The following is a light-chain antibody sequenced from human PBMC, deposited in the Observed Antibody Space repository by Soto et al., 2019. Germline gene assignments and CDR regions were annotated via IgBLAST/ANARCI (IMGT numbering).Light chain of an antibody. J-gene: IGKJ1*01. CDR1: QTISHW. Sequence: DIHPNQSPSTLSASVGDIVTITYRASQTISHWLAWYQQKPGKCPKLLIFDVSSLQSGVPSRFSGSGSGTDFPLTISSLQPDDIATYYCQQYNSFWTFGQGTKVDIK. CDR3: QQYNSFWT. V-gene: IGKV1-5*01. CDR2: DVS.